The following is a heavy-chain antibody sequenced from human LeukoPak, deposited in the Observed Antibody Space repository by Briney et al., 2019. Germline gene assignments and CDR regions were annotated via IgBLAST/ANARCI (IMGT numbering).Heavy chain of an antibody. V-gene: IGHV3-30*03. D-gene: IGHD3-3*01. CDR1: GFTFSSYG. CDR2: ISYDGSNK. J-gene: IGHJ3*02. Sequence: GGSLRLSCAASGFTFSSYGMHWVRQAPGKGLEWVAVISYDGSNKYYADSVKGRFTISRDNSKNTLYLQMNSLRAEDTAVYYCARERTEDYDFWSAYTHDAFGIWGQGTMVTVSS. CDR3: ARERTEDYDFWSAYTHDAFGI.